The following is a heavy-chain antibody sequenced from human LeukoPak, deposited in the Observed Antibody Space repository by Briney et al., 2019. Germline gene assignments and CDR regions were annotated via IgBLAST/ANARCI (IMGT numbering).Heavy chain of an antibody. Sequence: GESLKISCKGSGYSFTSYWIGWVRQMPGKGLEWMGIIYPGDSDTRYSPSFQGQVTILADKSISTAYLQWSSLKASDTAMYYCARHLSVEMATITSLDYWGQGTLVTVSS. J-gene: IGHJ4*02. CDR2: IYPGDSDT. V-gene: IGHV5-51*01. CDR1: GYSFTSYW. CDR3: ARHLSVEMATITSLDY. D-gene: IGHD5-24*01.